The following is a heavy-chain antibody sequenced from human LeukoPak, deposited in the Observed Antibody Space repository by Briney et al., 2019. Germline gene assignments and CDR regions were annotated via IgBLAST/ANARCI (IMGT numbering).Heavy chain of an antibody. V-gene: IGHV1-2*06. CDR1: GYTFTAYY. D-gene: IGHD5-18*01. J-gene: IGHJ3*02. CDR3: ARQLSPYAFDI. Sequence: ASVTVSCKASGYTFTAYYMHWVRPAPGQGLEWMGRINPNTGVTNFAQRFQGRVTMTRDTSISTAYLELNRLTSDDMAVYYCARQLSPYAFDIWGQGTVVTVSS. CDR2: INPNTGVT.